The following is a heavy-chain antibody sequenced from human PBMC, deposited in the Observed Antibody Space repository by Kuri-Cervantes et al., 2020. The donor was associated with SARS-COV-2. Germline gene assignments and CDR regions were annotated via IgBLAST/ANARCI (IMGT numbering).Heavy chain of an antibody. J-gene: IGHJ6*02. Sequence: LSLTCAASGFTFRSYSFNWARQAPGKGLEWVSSISGRSTYIYYADSVKARFTISRDDANNSLYLQINSLRAEDTGVYYCARDLAAAGMDIWGQGTTVTVTS. D-gene: IGHD6-13*01. CDR1: GFTFRSYS. CDR2: ISGRSTYI. CDR3: ARDLAAAGMDI. V-gene: IGHV3-21*01.